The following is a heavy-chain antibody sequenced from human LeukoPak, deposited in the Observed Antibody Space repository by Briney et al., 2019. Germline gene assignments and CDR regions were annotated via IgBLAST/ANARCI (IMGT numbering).Heavy chain of an antibody. CDR3: ARESTEIVLMVYAEEEGFDY. V-gene: IGHV3-21*01. D-gene: IGHD2-8*01. Sequence: GGSLRLSCAASGFTFSSYSMNWVCQAPGKGLEWVSSISSSSSYIYYADSVKGRFTISRDNAKNSLYQQMNSLRAEDTAVYYCARESTEIVLMVYAEEEGFDYWGQGTLVTVSS. CDR2: ISSSSSYI. CDR1: GFTFSSYS. J-gene: IGHJ4*02.